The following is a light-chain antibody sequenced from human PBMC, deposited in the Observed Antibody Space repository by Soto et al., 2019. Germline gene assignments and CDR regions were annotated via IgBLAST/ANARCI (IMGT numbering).Light chain of an antibody. Sequence: QSALTQPASVSGSPGQSVTISCSGSSSDVGAYNYVSWYQRHPGKAPKLMIYDVTNRPSGVSNRFSGSKSGNTASLTISGLQAEYEAAYFCSSYTGSSTVVFGGGTKLTVL. CDR3: SSYTGSSTVV. J-gene: IGLJ3*02. CDR1: SSDVGAYNY. CDR2: DVT. V-gene: IGLV2-14*01.